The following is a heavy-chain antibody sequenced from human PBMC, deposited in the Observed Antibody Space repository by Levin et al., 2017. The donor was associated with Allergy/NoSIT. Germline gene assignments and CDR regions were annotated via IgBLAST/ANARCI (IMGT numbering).Heavy chain of an antibody. D-gene: IGHD1-14*01. CDR1: GDSVSSNTVA. CDR2: TYYTSQWYS. CDR3: AREYINVFAH. V-gene: IGHV6-1*01. J-gene: IGHJ4*02. Sequence: SQTLSLTCAISGDSVSSNTVAWNWIRQSPSRGLEWLGRTYYTSQWYSDYASSVKSRITINPDTSKNQISLHLNSVTPEDTAVYYCAREYINVFAHGGQGPLVTVSS.